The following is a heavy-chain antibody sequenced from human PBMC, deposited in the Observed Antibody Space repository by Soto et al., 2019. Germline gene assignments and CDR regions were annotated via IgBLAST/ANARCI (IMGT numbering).Heavy chain of an antibody. CDR2: ISAYNGNT. CDR1: GYTFTSYG. J-gene: IGHJ4*02. Sequence: ASVKVSCKASGYTFTSYGISWVRQAPGQGLEWMGWISAYNGNTNYAQKLQGRVTMTTDTSTSTAYMELRSLRSDDTAVYYCARDFRGDTAMANFDYWGQGTLVTVSS. D-gene: IGHD5-18*01. CDR3: ARDFRGDTAMANFDY. V-gene: IGHV1-18*04.